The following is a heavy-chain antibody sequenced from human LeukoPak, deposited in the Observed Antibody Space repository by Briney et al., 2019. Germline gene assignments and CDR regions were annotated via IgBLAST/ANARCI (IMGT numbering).Heavy chain of an antibody. D-gene: IGHD3-22*01. J-gene: IGHJ5*02. V-gene: IGHV4-30-4*01. CDR2: IYYSGST. CDR1: GGSISSGDYY. Sequence: SQTLSLTCTVSGGSISSGDYYWSWIRHHPGKGLEWIGYIYYSGSTYYNPSLKSRVTISVDTSKNQFSLKLSSVTAADTAVYYCAREDYDSSGLKLDPWGQGTLVTVSS. CDR3: AREDYDSSGLKLDP.